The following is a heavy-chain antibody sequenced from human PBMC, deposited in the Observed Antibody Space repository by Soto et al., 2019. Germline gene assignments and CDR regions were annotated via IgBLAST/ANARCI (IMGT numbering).Heavy chain of an antibody. D-gene: IGHD3-22*01. J-gene: IGHJ6*02. CDR1: GGSIRNSY. V-gene: IGHV4-59*01. CDR2: IYYTGST. CDR3: ASYYGGMDV. Sequence: QVQLQESGPGLVKPSETLSLTCTVSGGSIRNSYWTWIRQPPGKGLEWIGYIYYTGSTNYNPSLKSRVTISVDMSKNQFSLRLSSVTAADTAVYYCASYYGGMDVWGQGTTVTVSS.